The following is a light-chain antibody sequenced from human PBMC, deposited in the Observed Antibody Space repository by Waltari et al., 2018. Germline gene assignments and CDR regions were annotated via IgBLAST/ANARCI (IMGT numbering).Light chain of an antibody. CDR1: ALPKKF. J-gene: IGLJ3*02. CDR2: EDN. CDR3: FSTEHRDNGRG. Sequence: SYELTQPPSVSVSPGQTARITCSGHALPKKFTNWYHQKSGQAPVLVIHEDNKRPPGLPERFSSASSGTVATLTISGAQVDDEGEYYCFSTEHRDNGRGFGGGTKLAVL. V-gene: IGLV3-10*01.